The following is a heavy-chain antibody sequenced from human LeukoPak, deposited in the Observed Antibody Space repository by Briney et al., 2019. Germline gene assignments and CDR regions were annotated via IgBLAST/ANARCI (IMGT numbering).Heavy chain of an antibody. CDR3: ARQWLPNGYFDY. J-gene: IGHJ4*02. Sequence: ASVKVSCKASGYTFTAYFMHWVRQAPGQGLEWMGRVNPNSGVTNSIQKFQGRVTMTRDTSISTAYMELSGLRSDDTAVYYCARQWLPNGYFDYWGQGTLVTVSS. D-gene: IGHD6-19*01. V-gene: IGHV1-2*06. CDR1: GYTFTAYF. CDR2: VNPNSGVT.